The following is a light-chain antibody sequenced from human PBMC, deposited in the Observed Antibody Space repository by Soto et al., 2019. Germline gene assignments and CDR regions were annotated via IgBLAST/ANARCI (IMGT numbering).Light chain of an antibody. CDR2: GAS. J-gene: IGKJ5*01. V-gene: IGKV3-15*01. CDR3: QQYKDWPPLT. CDR1: QSVNIN. Sequence: EIGMTQAPGTLSVSPGERATLSCRASQSVNINLAWYQQKPGQAPRLLIYGASTRATGIPARFSGSGSGTEFTLTISSLQSEDFALYYCQQYKDWPPLTFGQGTRLEIK.